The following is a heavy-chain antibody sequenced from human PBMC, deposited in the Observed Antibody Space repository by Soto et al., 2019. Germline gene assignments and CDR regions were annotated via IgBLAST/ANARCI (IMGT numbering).Heavy chain of an antibody. J-gene: IGHJ5*02. CDR3: ARDSLRFSYDP. CDR2: ISVYNGNT. Sequence: GASVKVSCKASGYTFNSHGISWVRQAPGQGLEWMGWISVYNGNTHYAQKLQGRVTMTTDTSTSTAYMEVRSLRSDDTAVYYCARDSLRFSYDPWGQGTLVTVSS. D-gene: IGHD3-3*01. V-gene: IGHV1-18*01. CDR1: GYTFNSHG.